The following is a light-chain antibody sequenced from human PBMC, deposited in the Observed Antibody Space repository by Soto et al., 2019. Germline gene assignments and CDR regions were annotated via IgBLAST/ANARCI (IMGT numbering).Light chain of an antibody. CDR3: ASWDDSLNGYV. Sequence: QSAVTQPPSASGTPGQRVTISCSGSSSNIGSNSVSWYQQLPGTAPKLLIYSNNQRPSGVPDRFSGSKSGTSASLAISGLQSEDEADYYCASWDDSLNGYVFGTGTKVTVL. V-gene: IGLV1-44*01. J-gene: IGLJ1*01. CDR1: SSNIGSNS. CDR2: SNN.